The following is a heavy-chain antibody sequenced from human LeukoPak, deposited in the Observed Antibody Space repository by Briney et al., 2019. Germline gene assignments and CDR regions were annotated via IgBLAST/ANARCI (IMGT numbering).Heavy chain of an antibody. CDR2: IYTSGST. Sequence: PSETLSLTCTVSGGSISSYYWSWIRQPAGKGLEWIGRIYTSGSTNYNPSLKSRVTMSVDTSKNQFSLKLSSVTAADTAVYYCARDGLVGYSSSFGGDAFDIWGQGTMVTVSS. V-gene: IGHV4-4*07. D-gene: IGHD6-6*01. J-gene: IGHJ3*02. CDR3: ARDGLVGYSSSFGGDAFDI. CDR1: GGSISSYY.